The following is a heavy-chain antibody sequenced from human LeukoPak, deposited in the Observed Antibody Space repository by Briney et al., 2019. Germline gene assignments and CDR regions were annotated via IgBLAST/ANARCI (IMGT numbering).Heavy chain of an antibody. V-gene: IGHV3-48*03. Sequence: GGSLRLSCAASGFTFSSYEMNWVRQAPGKGLEWVSYIGSSGSTIYYADSVKGRFTISRDNAKNSLYLKMNSLRAEDTAVYYCARGAWIQLWLLFDYWGQGTLVTVSS. CDR3: ARGAWIQLWLLFDY. J-gene: IGHJ4*02. D-gene: IGHD5-18*01. CDR1: GFTFSSYE. CDR2: IGSSGSTI.